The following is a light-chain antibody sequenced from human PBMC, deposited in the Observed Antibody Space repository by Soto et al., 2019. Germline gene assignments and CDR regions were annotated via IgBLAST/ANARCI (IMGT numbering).Light chain of an antibody. J-gene: IGKJ1*01. CDR2: DPS. V-gene: IGKV1-5*01. CDR3: QQYNSYSWT. CDR1: QSISSR. Sequence: QRTQSPPTLSALVGDRVTITCRASQSISSRLAWYQQKPGKAPKLPTYDPSSLESGVPSRFSGSGSGTEFTLTISSLQPDDFATYYCQQYNSYSWTFGQGTKVDIK.